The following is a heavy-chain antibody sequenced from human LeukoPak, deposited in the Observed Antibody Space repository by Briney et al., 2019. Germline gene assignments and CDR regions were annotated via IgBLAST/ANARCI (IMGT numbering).Heavy chain of an antibody. J-gene: IGHJ5*02. Sequence: PSETLSLTCAVSGGSISSGVYSWSWIRQPPGKGLEWIGYIYYSGSTYYNPSLKSRVTISVDTSKNQFSLKLSSVTAADTAVYYCAREYCSGGSCYSNWFDPWGQGTLVTVSS. CDR3: AREYCSGGSCYSNWFDP. CDR2: IYYSGST. CDR1: GGSISSGVYS. D-gene: IGHD2-15*01. V-gene: IGHV4-30-4*07.